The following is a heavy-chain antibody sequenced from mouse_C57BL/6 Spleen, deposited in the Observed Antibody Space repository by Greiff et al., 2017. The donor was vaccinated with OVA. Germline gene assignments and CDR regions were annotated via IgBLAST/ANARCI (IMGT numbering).Heavy chain of an antibody. CDR2: IDPETGGT. Sequence: QVQLQQSGAELVRPGASVTLSCKASGYTFTDYEMHWVKQTPVHGLEWIGAIDPETGGTAYNQKFKGKAILTADKSSSPAYMALRSLTSEDSAVYYCTWDLSEYFDVWGTGTTVTVSS. V-gene: IGHV1-15*01. D-gene: IGHD4-1*01. J-gene: IGHJ1*03. CDR3: TWDLSEYFDV. CDR1: GYTFTDYE.